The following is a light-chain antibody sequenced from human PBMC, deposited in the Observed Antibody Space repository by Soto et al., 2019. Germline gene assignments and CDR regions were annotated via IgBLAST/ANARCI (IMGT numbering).Light chain of an antibody. J-gene: IGKJ1*01. CDR1: QTISSW. CDR2: KAS. V-gene: IGKV1-5*03. CDR3: QHYYNYPWT. Sequence: DIQMTQSPSTLSGSVGDRVTITCRASQTISSWLAWYQQKPGTAPKLLIYKASSLQSGVPSRFSGSESGTEFTLTISSLQPDDLATYYCQHYYNYPWTFGQGTKVDIK.